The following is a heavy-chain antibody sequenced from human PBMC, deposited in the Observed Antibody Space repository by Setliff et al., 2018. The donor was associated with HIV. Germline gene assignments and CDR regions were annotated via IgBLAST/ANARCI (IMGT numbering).Heavy chain of an antibody. CDR2: INPNSSDT. Sequence: ASVKVSCKASGYTFTDYYIHWVRQAPGQGLEWMGWINPNSSDTNYAQKFQGRVTMTRDTSISTAYMDLSRLRSDDTAVYNCAADNYNCNSFDSWGQGSLVTVSS. V-gene: IGHV1-2*02. CDR1: GYTFTDYY. CDR3: AADNYNCNSFDS. D-gene: IGHD3-3*01. J-gene: IGHJ4*02.